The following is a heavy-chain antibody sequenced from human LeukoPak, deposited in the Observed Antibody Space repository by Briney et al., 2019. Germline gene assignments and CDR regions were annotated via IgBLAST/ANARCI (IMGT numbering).Heavy chain of an antibody. D-gene: IGHD6-19*01. Sequence: GGSLRLSCAASGFTFSSYEMNWVRQAPGKGLEWVSYISSSGSTIYYADSVKGRFTISRDNAKNSLYLQMNSLRAEDTAVYYCARRGFSSGWYYFDYWGQGTLVPSPQ. V-gene: IGHV3-48*03. CDR3: ARRGFSSGWYYFDY. CDR1: GFTFSSYE. CDR2: ISSSGSTI. J-gene: IGHJ4*02.